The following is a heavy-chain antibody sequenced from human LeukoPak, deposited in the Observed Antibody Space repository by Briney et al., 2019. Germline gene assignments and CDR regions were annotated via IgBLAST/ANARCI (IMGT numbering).Heavy chain of an antibody. J-gene: IGHJ4*02. CDR1: GYTLSSYG. CDR2: ISPYNGNT. V-gene: IGHV1-18*01. CDR3: ARHFYGSGTYYHFDY. Sequence: ASVKVSCKASGYTLSSYGISWVRQAPGQGPEWMGWISPYNGNTNYAQKLQGGATMTTDTSTSTAYMELRSLRSDDTAVYYCARHFYGSGTYYHFDYWGQGTLVTVSS. D-gene: IGHD3-10*01.